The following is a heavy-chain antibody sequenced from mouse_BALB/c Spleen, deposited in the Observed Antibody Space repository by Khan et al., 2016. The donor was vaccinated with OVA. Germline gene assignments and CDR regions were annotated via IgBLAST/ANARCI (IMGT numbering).Heavy chain of an antibody. V-gene: IGHV1-5*01. Sequence: VQLKQSGTVLARPGASVKMSCKASGYSFSSNWMHWVKQRPGQGLVWIGAIYPGNSDTNYNQKFKGKAKLTAVTSASTAYMELSSLRNEDSAVYYCTRWGYGFAYWGQGTLVTVSA. CDR1: GYSFSSNW. CDR2: IYPGNSDT. D-gene: IGHD2-2*01. CDR3: TRWGYGFAY. J-gene: IGHJ3*01.